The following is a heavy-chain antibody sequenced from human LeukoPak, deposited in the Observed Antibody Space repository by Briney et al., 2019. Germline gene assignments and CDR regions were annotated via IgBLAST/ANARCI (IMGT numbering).Heavy chain of an antibody. CDR3: ARPVVLGAYLRGAYYFDS. V-gene: IGHV3-74*01. J-gene: IGHJ4*02. CDR2: INSEGSRT. Sequence: GGSLRLSCAASGFTFSSYWMHWVRQAPGKGLVWVSRINSEGSRTFYADSVKGRFTISRDNSKNTLYLQMNSLRVEDTAVYYCARPVVLGAYLRGAYYFDSWGQGTLVTVSS. D-gene: IGHD3-16*01. CDR1: GFTFSSYW.